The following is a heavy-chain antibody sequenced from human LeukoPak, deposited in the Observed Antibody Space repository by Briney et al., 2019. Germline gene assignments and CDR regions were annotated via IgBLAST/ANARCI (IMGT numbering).Heavy chain of an antibody. D-gene: IGHD1-7*01. V-gene: IGHV3-74*01. CDR2: INTDGGTT. CDR1: GFTFSSYW. CDR3: ARGGKMGTTLLTLDY. J-gene: IGHJ4*02. Sequence: GGSLRLSCAASGFTFSSYWMHWVRQAPGEGLVWVSRINTDGGTTTYADSVKGRFTISRDNAKNTLYLQMNSLRVEDTAVYYCARGGKMGTTLLTLDYWGQGTLVTVSS.